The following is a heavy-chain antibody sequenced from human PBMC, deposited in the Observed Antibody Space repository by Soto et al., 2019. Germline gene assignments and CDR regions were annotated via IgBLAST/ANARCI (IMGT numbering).Heavy chain of an antibody. J-gene: IGHJ4*02. CDR2: IYYSGST. V-gene: IGHV4-31*03. D-gene: IGHD3-10*01. Sequence: SETLSLTCTVSGGSISSGGYYWSWIRQHPGKGLEWIGYIYYSGSTYYNPSLKSRVTISVDTSKNQFSLKLSSVTAADTAVYYCARDLESYFYFDYWGQGTLVTVSS. CDR3: ARDLESYFYFDY. CDR1: GGSISSGGYY.